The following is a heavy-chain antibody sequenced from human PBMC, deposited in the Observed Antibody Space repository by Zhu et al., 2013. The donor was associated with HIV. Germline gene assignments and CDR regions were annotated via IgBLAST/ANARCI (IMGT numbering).Heavy chain of an antibody. V-gene: IGHV3-23*01. D-gene: IGHD3-10*01. J-gene: IGHJ4*02. CDR1: GFTFSSYA. Sequence: EVQLLESGGGLVQPGGSLRLSCAASGFTFSSYAMSWVRQAPGKGLEWVSAISGSGGSTYYADSVKGRFTISRDNSKNTLYLQMNSLRAEDTAVYYCAKRASFWGTFRELYFDYWGQGTLVTVSS. CDR2: ISGSGGST. CDR3: AKRASFWGTFRELYFDY.